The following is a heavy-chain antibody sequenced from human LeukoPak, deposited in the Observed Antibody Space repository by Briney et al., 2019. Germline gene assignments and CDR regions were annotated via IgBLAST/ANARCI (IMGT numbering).Heavy chain of an antibody. CDR3: ARKSASGNYPLAY. CDR1: GFTFSSYC. J-gene: IGHJ4*02. V-gene: IGHV3-21*04. Sequence: GGSLRLSCAASGFTFSSYCMNWVRQAPGKGLEWVSSITSSSSYIYYADSVKGRFTISRDNAKNTVFLQMSSLRAEDTALYYCARKSASGNYPLAYWGQGTLVTVSS. CDR2: ITSSSSYI. D-gene: IGHD3-10*01.